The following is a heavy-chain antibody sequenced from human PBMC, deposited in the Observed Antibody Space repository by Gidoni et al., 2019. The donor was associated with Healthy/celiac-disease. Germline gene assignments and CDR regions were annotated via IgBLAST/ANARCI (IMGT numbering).Heavy chain of an antibody. J-gene: IGHJ4*02. V-gene: IGHV4-34*01. CDR2: INHSGST. CDR1: GVSFSGSC. CDR3: ARRALRCSSTSCYPYYFDY. D-gene: IGHD2-2*01. Sequence: QVQLQQWGAGLFKPSVALSPTCAVSGVSFSGSCWSWIRQPPGKGLAWIGEINHSGSTNYSPSLKTRVTIPVDTSKNHFSLKLSSVTAADTAVYYCARRALRCSSTSCYPYYFDYWGQGTLVTVSS.